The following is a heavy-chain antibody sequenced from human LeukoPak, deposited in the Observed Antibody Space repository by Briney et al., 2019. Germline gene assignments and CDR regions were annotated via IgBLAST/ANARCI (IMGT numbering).Heavy chain of an antibody. CDR1: GYSISSGSY. D-gene: IGHD3-22*01. CDR2: IYDGGST. J-gene: IGHJ5*02. Sequence: PSETLSLTCAVSGYSISSGSYCGWLRQPPEEGLGLIGSIYDGGSTYYNHSLKSRVTISVDTSKNQFSLKLSSVTAADTAVYYCARHEICNSSGYYYKYCWFDPWGQGTLVTVSS. V-gene: IGHV4-38-2*01. CDR3: ARHEICNSSGYYYKYCWFDP.